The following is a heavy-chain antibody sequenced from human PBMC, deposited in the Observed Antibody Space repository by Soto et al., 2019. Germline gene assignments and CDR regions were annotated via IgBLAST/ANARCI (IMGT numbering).Heavy chain of an antibody. V-gene: IGHV4-31*03. CDR1: GGSISSGGYY. Sequence: QVQLQESGPGLVKPSQTLSLTCTVSGGSISSGGYYWSWIRQHPGKGLEWIGYIYYSGSTYYNPSLKSRVTISVDSSKNHFYLKLSSVTAADTAVYYCARGRGYYDSSGYFGPDRYYFHYWGQGTLVTVSS. J-gene: IGHJ4*02. CDR3: ARGRGYYDSSGYFGPDRYYFHY. D-gene: IGHD3-22*01. CDR2: IYYSGST.